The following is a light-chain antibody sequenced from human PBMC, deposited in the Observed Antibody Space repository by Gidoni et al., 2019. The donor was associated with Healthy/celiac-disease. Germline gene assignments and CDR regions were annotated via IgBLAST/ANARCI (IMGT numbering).Light chain of an antibody. CDR2: KDS. J-gene: IGLJ3*02. CDR3: QSADSSGTGV. Sequence: SYYLSQPPSVSVSPGQTARITCSGDALPKQYAYWYQQKPGQAPVLVIYKDSERPSGIPERFSGSSSGTTVTLTISGVQAEDEADYYCQSADSSGTGVFGGGTKLTVL. CDR1: ALPKQY. V-gene: IGLV3-25*03.